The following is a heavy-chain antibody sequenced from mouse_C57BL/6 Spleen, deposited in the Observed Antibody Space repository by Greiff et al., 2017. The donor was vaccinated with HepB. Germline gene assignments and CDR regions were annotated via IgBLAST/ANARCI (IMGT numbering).Heavy chain of an antibody. Sequence: VQLQQPGAELVRPGTSVKLSCKASGYTFTSYWMHWVKQRPGQGLEWIGVIDPSDSYTNYNQKFKGKSTLTADTSSSTAYMQISSLTSEDSAVYYCAREEGLSFAYWGQGTLVTVAA. CDR2: IDPSDSYT. V-gene: IGHV1-59*01. CDR1: GYTFTSYW. CDR3: AREEGLSFAY. D-gene: IGHD3-1*01. J-gene: IGHJ3*01.